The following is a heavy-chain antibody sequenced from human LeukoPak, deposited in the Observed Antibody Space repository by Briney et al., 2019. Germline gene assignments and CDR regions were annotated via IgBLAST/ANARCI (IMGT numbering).Heavy chain of an antibody. Sequence: GRSLRLSCAASGFTFSSYAMHWVRQAPGKGLEWVAVISYDGSNKYYADSVKGRFTISRDNSKNTLYLQMNSLRAEDTAAYYCAREPSPDYYDSSGDNYFDYWGQGTLVTVSS. CDR3: AREPSPDYYDSSGDNYFDY. J-gene: IGHJ4*02. CDR2: ISYDGSNK. CDR1: GFTFSSYA. D-gene: IGHD3-22*01. V-gene: IGHV3-30-3*01.